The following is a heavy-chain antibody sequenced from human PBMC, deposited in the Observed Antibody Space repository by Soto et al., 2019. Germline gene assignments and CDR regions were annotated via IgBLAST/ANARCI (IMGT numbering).Heavy chain of an antibody. V-gene: IGHV1-69*06. CDR2: IIPIFGTA. Sequence: ASVKVSCKASGGTFSSYAISWVRQAPGQGLEWMGGIIPIFGTANYAQKFQGRVTITADKSTSTAYMELSSLRSEDTAVYYCATGGYSGARFDCWGQGTLVTVSS. CDR1: GGTFSSYA. D-gene: IGHD5-12*01. J-gene: IGHJ4*02. CDR3: ATGGYSGARFDC.